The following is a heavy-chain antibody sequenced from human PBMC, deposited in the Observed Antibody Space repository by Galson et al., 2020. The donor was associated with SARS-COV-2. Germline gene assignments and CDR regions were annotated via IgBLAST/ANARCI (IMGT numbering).Heavy chain of an antibody. D-gene: IGHD5-18*01. V-gene: IGHV3-48*04. CDR1: GFTFSSYT. CDR3: ATASRATGETSCGYGMVSWFDA. J-gene: IGHJ5*02. CDR2: ISSSSSTK. Sequence: GGSLRLSCAASGFTFSSYTMNWVRQAPGKGLEWVSYISSSSSTKYYADSVKGRFTISRDNAKNSLYLQMNSLRAEDTAVYYCATASRATGETSCGYGMVSWFDAWGQGALVTVSS.